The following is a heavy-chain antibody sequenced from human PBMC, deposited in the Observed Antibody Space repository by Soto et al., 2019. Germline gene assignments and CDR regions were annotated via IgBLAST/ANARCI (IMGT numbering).Heavy chain of an antibody. V-gene: IGHV5-51*01. J-gene: IGHJ4*02. CDR3: ARLRDYSNYAEGYFDY. D-gene: IGHD4-4*01. CDR2: IYPGDSDT. Sequence: GESLKISCKGSGYSFTSYWIGWVRQMPGKGLEWMGIIYPGDSDTRYSPSFQGQVTISADKSISTAYLQWSSLKASDTAMYYCARLRDYSNYAEGYFDYWGQGTLVTVSS. CDR1: GYSFTSYW.